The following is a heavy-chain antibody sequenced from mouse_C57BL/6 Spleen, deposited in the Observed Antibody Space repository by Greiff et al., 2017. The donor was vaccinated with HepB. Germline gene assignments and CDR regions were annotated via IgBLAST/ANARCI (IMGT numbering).Heavy chain of an antibody. Sequence: QVQLQQSGPGLVQPSQCLSITCTVSGFTFTSYGVHWVRQSPGKGLEWLGVIWRGGSTDYYAAFISSLTISKDNSTGQVVFKMNSLQADDTAIYYCARNYYGSSYFDYWGQGTTLTVSS. J-gene: IGHJ2*01. CDR3: ARNYYGSSYFDY. V-gene: IGHV2-2*01. CDR2: IWRGGST. CDR1: GFTFTSYG. D-gene: IGHD1-1*01.